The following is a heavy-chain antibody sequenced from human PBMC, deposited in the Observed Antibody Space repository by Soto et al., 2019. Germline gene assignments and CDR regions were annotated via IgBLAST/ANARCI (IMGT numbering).Heavy chain of an antibody. J-gene: IGHJ4*02. V-gene: IGHV3-23*01. CDR2: ISKSAGGTT. CDR1: GFTFRSYG. CDR3: AGWNYDY. D-gene: IGHD1-7*01. Sequence: GGSLRLSCAASGFTFRSYGMMWVRQAPGNGLEWVSAISKSAGGTTYYAVSVKGRFTISRDDSKNTLYIQMNSLRPEDTAQYYCAGWNYDYWGQGTQVTVSS.